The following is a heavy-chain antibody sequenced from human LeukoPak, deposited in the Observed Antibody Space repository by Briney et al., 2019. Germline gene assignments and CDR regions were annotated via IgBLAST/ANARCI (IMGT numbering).Heavy chain of an antibody. Sequence: ASETLSLTCTVSGGSISGHFWSWIRQPPGKGLELTGHIHYSGSTFYKPSLKSRVTTSLDSSRNQFSLRLTSVTAADTAVYYCARFSSVCSDDSCYLDYWGQGTLVTVSS. D-gene: IGHD3-22*01. V-gene: IGHV4-59*11. CDR2: IHYSGST. J-gene: IGHJ4*02. CDR1: GGSISGHF. CDR3: ARFSSVCSDDSCYLDY.